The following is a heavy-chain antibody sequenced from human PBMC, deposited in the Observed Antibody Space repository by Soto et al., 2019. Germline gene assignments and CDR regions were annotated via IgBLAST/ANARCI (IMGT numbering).Heavy chain of an antibody. CDR3: ARCIAAAAPFTAPTYYFDY. V-gene: IGHV6-1*01. CDR1: GDSVSSNSAA. J-gene: IGHJ4*02. D-gene: IGHD6-13*01. Sequence: SQTLSLTCAISGDSVSSNSAAWNWIRQSPSRGLEWLGRTYYRSKWYNDYAVSVKSRITINPDTSKNQFSLQLNSVTAADTAVYYCARCIAAAAPFTAPTYYFDYWGQGTLVTVSS. CDR2: TYYRSKWYN.